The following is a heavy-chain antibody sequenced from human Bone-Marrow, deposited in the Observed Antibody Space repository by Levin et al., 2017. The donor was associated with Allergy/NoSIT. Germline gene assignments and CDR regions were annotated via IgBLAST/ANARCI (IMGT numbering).Heavy chain of an antibody. Sequence: GESLKISCAASGFTFSSYWMSWVRQAPGKGLEWVANIKQDGSEKYYVDSVKGRFTISRDNAKNSLYLQMNSLRAEDTAVYYCASFAGPIDAFDIWGQGTMVTVSS. V-gene: IGHV3-7*02. CDR2: IKQDGSEK. CDR1: GFTFSSYW. J-gene: IGHJ3*02. CDR3: ASFAGPIDAFDI.